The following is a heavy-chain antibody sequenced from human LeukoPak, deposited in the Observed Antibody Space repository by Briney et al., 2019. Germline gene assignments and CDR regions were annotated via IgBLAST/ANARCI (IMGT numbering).Heavy chain of an antibody. CDR1: GGSISNYY. V-gene: IGHV4-59*08. D-gene: IGHD6-19*01. J-gene: IGHJ5*02. Sequence: SETLSLTCAVSGGSISNYYWSWIRQPPGKGLECIGYIYYTGSTTYNPSLKSRVTISVDSSKNKFSLRLSSVTAADTAVYYCARLSTTSGWYSWFDPWGQGTLVTVSS. CDR2: IYYTGST. CDR3: ARLSTTSGWYSWFDP.